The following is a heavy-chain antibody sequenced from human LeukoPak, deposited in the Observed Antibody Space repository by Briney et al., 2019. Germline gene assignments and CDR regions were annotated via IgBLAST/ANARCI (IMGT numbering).Heavy chain of an antibody. J-gene: IGHJ3*02. CDR1: GDSVSSSFAA. CDR3: SRGRSLGHCRSTSCYVSDAFDI. D-gene: IGHD2-2*01. Sequence: SQTLSLTCAISGDSVSSSFAAWTWIRPCPSRGLEWVGRTYYRSQWYNDYADSLKSRITINPDTSTNQFSLHLTSVTPEDTAVYFCSRGRSLGHCRSTSCYVSDAFDIWGQGTMVTVSS. CDR2: TYYRSQWYN. V-gene: IGHV6-1*01.